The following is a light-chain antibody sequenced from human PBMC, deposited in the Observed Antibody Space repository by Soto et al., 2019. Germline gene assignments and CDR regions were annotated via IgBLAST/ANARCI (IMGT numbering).Light chain of an antibody. J-gene: IGKJ1*01. CDR1: QGISSW. CDR3: QQGKSFPWT. V-gene: IGKV1-12*01. Sequence: DIQMTQSPSSVSASVGDRVTITCRASQGISSWLAWYQQKPGRAPKLLIYVISTLQSGVPSRFSGSGSGTVFTLTIRSLQTEDSAHYYCQQGKSFPWTFGQGTKVDIK. CDR2: VIS.